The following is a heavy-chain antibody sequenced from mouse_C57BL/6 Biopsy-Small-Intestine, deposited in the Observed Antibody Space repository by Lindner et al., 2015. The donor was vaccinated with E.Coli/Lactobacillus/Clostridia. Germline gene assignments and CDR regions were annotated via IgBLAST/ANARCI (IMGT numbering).Heavy chain of an antibody. CDR2: IYPRSGIT. J-gene: IGHJ3*01. CDR1: SYTFTSYG. D-gene: IGHD2-5*01. CDR3: ARTGSYYNNSAWFAY. V-gene: IGHV1-81*01. Sequence: VQLQESGAELARPGASVKLSCKASSYTFTSYGISWVKQRTGQGLEWIGEIYPRSGITYYNEKFKGKATLTADKSSSTAYMQLSSLTSEDSAVYFCARTGSYYNNSAWFAYWGQGTLVTVSA.